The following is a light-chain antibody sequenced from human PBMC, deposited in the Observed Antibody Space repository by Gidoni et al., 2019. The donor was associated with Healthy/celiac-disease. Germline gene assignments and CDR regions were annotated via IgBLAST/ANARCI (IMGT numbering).Light chain of an antibody. J-gene: IGLJ3*02. CDR1: SSDVGGYNY. CDR3: SSYTLSITRV. Sequence: QSALTQPASVSGSPGQSITISCTGTSSDVGGYNYVSWYQQHPGKAHKLMFYDVSNRPSGVSHRFSGSKSCNNASLTISGLQADDEADYYCSSYTLSITRVFGGGTKLTFL. CDR2: DVS. V-gene: IGLV2-14*03.